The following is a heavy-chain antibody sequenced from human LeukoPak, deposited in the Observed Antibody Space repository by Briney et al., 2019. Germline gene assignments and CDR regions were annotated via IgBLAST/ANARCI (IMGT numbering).Heavy chain of an antibody. Sequence: GRSLRLSCEASGFSLSSYAFHWVRQAPGKGLEWVSFVSFDGRNKNYADSVRGRFTISRDNSKNTLYLQMNSVTYEDTAVYFCVRIVGHTTTDFWGQGTIVTVSS. CDR3: VRIVGHTTTDF. J-gene: IGHJ4*02. CDR1: GFSLSSYA. V-gene: IGHV3-30-3*01. D-gene: IGHD1-26*01. CDR2: VSFDGRNK.